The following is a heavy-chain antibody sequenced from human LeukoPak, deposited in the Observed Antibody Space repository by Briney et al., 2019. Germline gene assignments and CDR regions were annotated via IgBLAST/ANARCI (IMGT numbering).Heavy chain of an antibody. J-gene: IGHJ4*02. CDR1: GYSFTSYW. CDR2: IDPSDSYT. CDR3: ARGAYDSSGYAQN. Sequence: GESLKISCKGSGYSFTSYWISWVRQMPGKGLEWMGRIDPSDSYTNYSPSFQGHVTISADKSISTAYLQWSSLEASDTAMYYCARGAYDSSGYAQNWGQGTLVTVSS. D-gene: IGHD3-22*01. V-gene: IGHV5-10-1*01.